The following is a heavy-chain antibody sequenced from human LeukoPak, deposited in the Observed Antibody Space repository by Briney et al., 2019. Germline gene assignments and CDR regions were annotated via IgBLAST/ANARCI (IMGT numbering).Heavy chain of an antibody. Sequence: GASVKVSCKASGGTFSSYAISWVRQAPGQGLEWMGGIIPIFGTANYAQKFQGRVTITADKSTSTAYMELSSLRSEDTAVYYCFVRVTAILDYWGQGTLVTVSS. CDR1: GGTFSSYA. D-gene: IGHD2-21*02. CDR3: FVRVTAILDY. CDR2: IIPIFGTA. V-gene: IGHV1-69*06. J-gene: IGHJ4*02.